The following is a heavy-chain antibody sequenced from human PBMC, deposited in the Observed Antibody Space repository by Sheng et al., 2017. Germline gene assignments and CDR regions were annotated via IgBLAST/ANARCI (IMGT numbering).Heavy chain of an antibody. CDR2: IDGDGSTT. J-gene: IGHJ3*02. D-gene: IGHD2-15*01. Sequence: EVQLVESGGGVVQPGRSLRLSCADSAFTFRRHWMQWVRQAPGKGLVWVSRIDGDGSTTTYADSVKGRFTISRDNANKNTLYLQMNSLRAEDTAVYYCVRSGVPNGFDIWGQGTMVTVSP. CDR3: VRSGVPNGFDI. CDR1: AFTFRRHW. V-gene: IGHV3-74*02.